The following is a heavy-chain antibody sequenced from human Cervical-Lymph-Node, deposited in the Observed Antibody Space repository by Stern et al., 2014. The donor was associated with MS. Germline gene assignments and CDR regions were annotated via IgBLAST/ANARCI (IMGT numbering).Heavy chain of an antibody. CDR3: SKTGGNSLFDY. J-gene: IGHJ4*02. CDR1: RFTFSNYG. Sequence: VQLVESGGGVVQPGRSLRLSCAASRFTFSNYGMHWVRQAPGEGLEWVAGISFDGSNKYYEDSVKGRFNISRENSKTMMYLPMNSLRVDGTAVYYCSKTGGNSLFDYWGQGTLVIVSS. CDR2: ISFDGSNK. D-gene: IGHD4-23*01. V-gene: IGHV3-30*18.